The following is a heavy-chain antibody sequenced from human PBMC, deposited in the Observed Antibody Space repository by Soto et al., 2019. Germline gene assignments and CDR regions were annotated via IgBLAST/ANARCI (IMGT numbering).Heavy chain of an antibody. CDR2: ISWNSGSI. J-gene: IGHJ6*02. CDR3: AKDMGITGTTGYYYYGMDV. CDR1: GFTFDDYA. Sequence: AGGSLRLSCAASGFTFDDYAMHWVRQAPGKGLEWVSGISWNSGSIGYADSVKGRFTISRDNAKNSLYLQMNSLRAEDTALYYCAKDMGITGTTGYYYYGMDVWGQGTTVTVSS. D-gene: IGHD1-7*01. V-gene: IGHV3-9*01.